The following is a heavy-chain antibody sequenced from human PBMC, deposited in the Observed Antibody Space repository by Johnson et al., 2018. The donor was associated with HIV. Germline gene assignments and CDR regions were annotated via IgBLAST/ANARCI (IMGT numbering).Heavy chain of an antibody. Sequence: QVQLVESGGGVVQPGKSLRIYCAVSEFTFSNYAMHWVRLPPGKGLLWVAVISYGGTNKYYADSVKGRFTISRDNAKNTLYLQMNSLMVEDTAGYYCAKGSSSGWGPISFDIWGQGTMVTVSS. J-gene: IGHJ3*02. D-gene: IGHD6-19*01. CDR3: AKGSSSGWGPISFDI. V-gene: IGHV3-30*18. CDR1: EFTFSNYA. CDR2: ISYGGTNK.